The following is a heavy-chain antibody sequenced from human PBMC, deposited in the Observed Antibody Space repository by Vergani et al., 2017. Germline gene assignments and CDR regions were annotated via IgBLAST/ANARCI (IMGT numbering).Heavy chain of an antibody. V-gene: IGHV4-61*02. Sequence: QVQLQESGPGLVKPSQTLSLTCTVSGASINNDFYYWHWIRQPAGKGLEWIGRIYVSGITDYNSSLQSRVSMSVDTSKNQFSLPLTSVTAADTAVYYCARDNKQLRPRAFDLWGQGKMVTVSS. J-gene: IGHJ3*01. D-gene: IGHD4-23*01. CDR3: ARDNKQLRPRAFDL. CDR1: GASINNDFYY. CDR2: IYVSGIT.